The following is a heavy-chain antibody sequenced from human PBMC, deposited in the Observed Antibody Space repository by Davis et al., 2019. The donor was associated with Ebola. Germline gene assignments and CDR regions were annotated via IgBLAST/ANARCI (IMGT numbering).Heavy chain of an antibody. J-gene: IGHJ4*02. CDR3: ARAPNYDVLTGTSSYYFDY. Sequence: ASAKVSCKSSGDTFTSYGRVWVRQAPGLGLEWMGWISGFNTNTNFAQKFQGRVTVSKDTSTNTAYMDLRSLTSDDTAINYCARAPNYDVLTGTSSYYFDYWGQGTLVTVSS. D-gene: IGHD3-9*01. CDR1: GDTFTSYG. CDR2: ISGFNTNT. V-gene: IGHV1-18*04.